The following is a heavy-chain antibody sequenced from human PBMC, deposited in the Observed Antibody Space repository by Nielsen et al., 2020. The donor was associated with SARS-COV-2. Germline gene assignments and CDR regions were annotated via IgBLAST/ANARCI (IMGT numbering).Heavy chain of an antibody. V-gene: IGHV3-30*03. CDR2: ISYDGSNK. CDR1: GFTFSSYG. J-gene: IGHJ4*02. Sequence: GGSLRLSCAASGFTFSSYGMHWVRQAPGKGLEWVAVISYDGSNKYYADSVKGRFTISRDNSKNTLYLQMNSLRAEDTAVYYCATNYDILTGTGLFDYWGQGTLVTVSS. D-gene: IGHD3-9*01. CDR3: ATNYDILTGTGLFDY.